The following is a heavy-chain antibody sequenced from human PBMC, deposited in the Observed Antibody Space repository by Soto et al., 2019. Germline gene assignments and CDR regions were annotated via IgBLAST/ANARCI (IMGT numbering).Heavy chain of an antibody. D-gene: IGHD1-1*01. J-gene: IGHJ6*02. CDR3: ATGSFTSTGGRIGYHYNAMDG. V-gene: IGHV1-69*13. Sequence: SVKVSCKSSGGTFSSPSINWVRQAPGQGLEWRGGIIPIFGPANFAKKFQGRVTITADASTTTAYMELSSLTSEDTAVYYCATGSFTSTGGRIGYHYNAMDGWGQGTTVTVSS. CDR1: GGTFSSPS. CDR2: IIPIFGPA.